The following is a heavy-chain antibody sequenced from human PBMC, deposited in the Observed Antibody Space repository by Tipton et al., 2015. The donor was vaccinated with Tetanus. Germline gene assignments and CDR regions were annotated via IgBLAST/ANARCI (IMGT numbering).Heavy chain of an antibody. J-gene: IGHJ4*02. V-gene: IGHV3-23*01. CDR2: ITGSGVGT. CDR1: GFPFTTYG. Sequence: SLRLSCAASGFPFTTYGMTWVRLAPGKGLEWVAVITGSGVGTYYSDSVKGRFTVSRDNSKNIHYLEMSSLRAEDTAVYYCARWLEGSIAELDYWGQGTLVAVSS. D-gene: IGHD5-18*01. CDR3: ARWLEGSIAELDY.